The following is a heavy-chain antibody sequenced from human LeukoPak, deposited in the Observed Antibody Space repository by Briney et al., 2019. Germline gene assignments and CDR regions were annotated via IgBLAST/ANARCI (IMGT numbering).Heavy chain of an antibody. V-gene: IGHV3-30*02. CDR2: IRYDGINE. J-gene: IGHJ6*03. Sequence: GGSLRLSCAASGFTFSTYGMHWVRQAPGKGLEWVAFIRYDGINEYYADSVKGRFTISRDNSKNTLYLQMNSLRAEDTAVYYCARANFWSGQYYYYYYMDVWGKGTTVTVSS. CDR3: ARANFWSGQYYYYYYMDV. CDR1: GFTFSTYG. D-gene: IGHD3-3*01.